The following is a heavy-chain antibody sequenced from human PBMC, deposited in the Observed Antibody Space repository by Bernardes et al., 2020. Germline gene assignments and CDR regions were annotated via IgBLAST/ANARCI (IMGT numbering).Heavy chain of an antibody. J-gene: IGHJ3*02. D-gene: IGHD3-9*01. CDR1: GYTFTGYY. CDR2: INPNSGGT. CDR3: ARAAAKIRYFDLVAFDI. V-gene: IGHV1-2*02. Sequence: ASVKASCKASGYTFTGYYMHWVRQAPGQGLEWMGWINPNSGGTNYAQKFQGRVTMTRDTSISTAYMELSRLRSDDTAVYYCARAAAKIRYFDLVAFDIWGQGTMVTVSS.